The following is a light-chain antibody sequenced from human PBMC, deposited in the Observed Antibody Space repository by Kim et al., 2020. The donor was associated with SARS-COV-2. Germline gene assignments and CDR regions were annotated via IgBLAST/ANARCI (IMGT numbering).Light chain of an antibody. Sequence: DIQLTQSPSSLSSSLGDRVTITCRASQSISNYLAWYQQKPGKAPKLLIYAASTWQSGVPARFSGSGSGTDFTLTISSLQPEDVAIYYCQKHSSSPPTFGEGTKVDIK. J-gene: IGKJ1*01. CDR3: QKHSSSPPT. V-gene: IGKV1-27*01. CDR1: QSISNY. CDR2: AAS.